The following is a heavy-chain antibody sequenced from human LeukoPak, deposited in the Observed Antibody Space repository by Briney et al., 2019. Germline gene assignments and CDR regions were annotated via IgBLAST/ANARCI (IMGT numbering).Heavy chain of an antibody. CDR2: INHSGST. CDR1: GGSFSGYY. D-gene: IGHD6-6*01. V-gene: IGHV4-34*01. J-gene: IGHJ4*02. Sequence: NPSETLSLTCAVYGGSFSGYYWSWIRQPPGKGLEWIGEINHSGSTNYNPSLKSRVTISVDTSKNQFSLKLSSVTAADTAVYYCARNGKLAARLRYFDYWGQGTLVTVSS. CDR3: ARNGKLAARLRYFDY.